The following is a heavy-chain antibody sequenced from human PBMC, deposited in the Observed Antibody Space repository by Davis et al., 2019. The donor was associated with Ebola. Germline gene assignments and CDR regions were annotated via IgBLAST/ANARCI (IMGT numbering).Heavy chain of an antibody. J-gene: IGHJ4*02. V-gene: IGHV3-30*03. Sequence: SLKLSCVSPGFTFRSSGMHWVRQAPGKGLEWVAVISYDGSNKYYAESVKGRFTISRDNSKNTLYLQMNSLRAEDTAVYYCARDPGYSSGWYVGDYWGQGTLVTVSS. CDR3: ARDPGYSSGWYVGDY. CDR1: GFTFRSSG. CDR2: ISYDGSNK. D-gene: IGHD6-19*01.